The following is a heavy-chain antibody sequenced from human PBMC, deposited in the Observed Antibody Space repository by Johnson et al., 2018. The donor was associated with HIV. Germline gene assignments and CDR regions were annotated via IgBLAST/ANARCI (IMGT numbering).Heavy chain of an antibody. CDR2: INWNGART. CDR1: GFTFDDYG. J-gene: IGHJ3*02. CDR3: ASLYDSSALDI. Sequence: EVQLLESGGGAVRPGGSLRLSCAASGFTFDDYGMSWVRQAPGKGLEWVSGINWNGARTGYADSVKGRFTISRDNAKNSLSLQMNSLRAEDTALYFCASLYDSSALDIWGKGQWSPSLQ. D-gene: IGHD3-22*01. V-gene: IGHV3-20*04.